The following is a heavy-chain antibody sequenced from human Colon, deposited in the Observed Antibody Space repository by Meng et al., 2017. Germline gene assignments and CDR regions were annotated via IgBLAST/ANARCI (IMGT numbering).Heavy chain of an antibody. V-gene: IGHV4-4*02. J-gene: IGHJ4*02. D-gene: IGHD3-22*01. CDR2: TSHSGST. CDR1: GGSISRRDW. Sequence: QVQLQESAPGRVKPSETLSLTCAVSGGSISRRDWWSWVRQPPGKGLEWIGETSHSGSTNYSPSLKSRVTISLDKSKNQLSLKLNSVTAADTAVYYCASSDYYRSDYWGQGTLVTVSS. CDR3: ASSDYYRSDY.